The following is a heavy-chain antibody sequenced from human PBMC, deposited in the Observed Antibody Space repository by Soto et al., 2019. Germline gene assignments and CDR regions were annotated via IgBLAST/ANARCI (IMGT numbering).Heavy chain of an antibody. CDR3: ARGPPLGY. V-gene: IGHV4-31*03. Sequence: SETLSLTCTVSGGSISSGGYYWSWIRQHPGKGLEWIGCVYYSGSTYYNPSLKSRLTISVDTSKNQFSLKLSSVTAADTAVYYCARGPPLGYWGQGTLVTVS. CDR1: GGSISSGGYY. CDR2: VYYSGST. J-gene: IGHJ4*02.